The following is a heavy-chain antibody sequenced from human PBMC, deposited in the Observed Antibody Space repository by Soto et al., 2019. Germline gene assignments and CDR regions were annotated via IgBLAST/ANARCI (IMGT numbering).Heavy chain of an antibody. CDR1: GGSISSSSYY. CDR2: IYYSGST. Sequence: SETLSLTCTVSGGSISSSSYYWGWIRQPPGKGMEWIGSIYYSGSTYYNTSLKSQVNISVNTAKKQFSLKLSSVTAADTAVYYCARHMVGEYYYDSSGPFPNYFDYWGQGTLVT. D-gene: IGHD3-22*01. CDR3: ARHMVGEYYYDSSGPFPNYFDY. V-gene: IGHV4-39*01. J-gene: IGHJ4*02.